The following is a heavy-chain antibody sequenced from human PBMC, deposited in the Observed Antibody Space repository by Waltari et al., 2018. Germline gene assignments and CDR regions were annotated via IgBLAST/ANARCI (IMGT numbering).Heavy chain of an antibody. Sequence: EVQLVESGGGLVKPGGSLRLSCAASGFTFSNAWMNWVRQAPGKGLEWVGRIKSKTDGGTTDYAAPVKGRFTISRDDSKNTLYLQMNSLRAEDTAVYYCASLAVTDAFDIWGQGTMVTVSS. CDR2: IKSKTDGGTT. J-gene: IGHJ3*02. V-gene: IGHV3-15*07. CDR3: ASLAVTDAFDI. CDR1: GFTFSNAW. D-gene: IGHD6-19*01.